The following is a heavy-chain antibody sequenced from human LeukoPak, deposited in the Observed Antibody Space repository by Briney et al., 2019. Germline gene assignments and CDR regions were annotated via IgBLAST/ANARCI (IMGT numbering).Heavy chain of an antibody. D-gene: IGHD2/OR15-2a*01. CDR3: ARQAGSHSFYYFDY. Sequence: SETLSLTCTVSGGSISNYYWSWIRQPPGKGLEWIGYIYYNGDTNYNPSLKSRVTISVDTSKNQFSLKLSSVTAADTAVYYCARQAGSHSFYYFDYWGQGTLVTVSS. V-gene: IGHV4-59*08. J-gene: IGHJ4*02. CDR1: GGSISNYY. CDR2: IYYNGDT.